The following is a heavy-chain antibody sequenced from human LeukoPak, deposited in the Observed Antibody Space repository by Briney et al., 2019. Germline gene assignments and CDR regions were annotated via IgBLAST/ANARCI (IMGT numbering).Heavy chain of an antibody. CDR1: GYTFTSYG. J-gene: IGHJ5*02. CDR3: AGILLGYGSGSYP. Sequence: ASVKVSCKASGYTFTSYGISWVRQASGQGLEWMGGIIPIFGTANYAQKFQGRVTITADESTSTAYMELSSLRSEDTAVYYCAGILLGYGSGSYPWGQGTLVTVSS. CDR2: IIPIFGTA. D-gene: IGHD3-10*01. V-gene: IGHV1-69*13.